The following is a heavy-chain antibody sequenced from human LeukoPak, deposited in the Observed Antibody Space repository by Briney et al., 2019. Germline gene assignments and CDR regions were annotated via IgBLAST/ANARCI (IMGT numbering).Heavy chain of an antibody. CDR2: ICYSGTT. CDR1: GGSISSYY. J-gene: IGHJ6*03. Sequence: SETLSLTCTVSGGSISSYYWSWIRQPPGKGLEWIGYICYSGTTNYNPSLKSRVTISVDTSKNQFSLKLSSVTAADTAVYYCARDRYYYDSSGYYYMDVWGKGTTVTVSS. D-gene: IGHD3-22*01. V-gene: IGHV4-59*01. CDR3: ARDRYYYDSSGYYYMDV.